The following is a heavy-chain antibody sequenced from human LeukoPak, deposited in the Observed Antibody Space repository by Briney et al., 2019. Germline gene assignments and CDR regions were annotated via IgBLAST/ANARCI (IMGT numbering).Heavy chain of an antibody. CDR2: ISYDGSNK. Sequence: PGGSLRLSCAASGFTFSSCAMHWVRQAPGKGLEWVAVISYDGSNKYYADSVKGRFTISRDNSKNTLYLQMNSLRAEDTAVYYCAREALEDYGMDVWGQGTTVTVSS. CDR1: GFTFSSCA. V-gene: IGHV3-30-3*01. CDR3: AREALEDYGMDV. D-gene: IGHD3-3*01. J-gene: IGHJ6*02.